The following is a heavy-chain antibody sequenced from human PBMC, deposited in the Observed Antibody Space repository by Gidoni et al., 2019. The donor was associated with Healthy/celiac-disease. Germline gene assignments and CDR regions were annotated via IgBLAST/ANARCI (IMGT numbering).Heavy chain of an antibody. D-gene: IGHD6-19*01. CDR2: IYYSGST. CDR1: GGSISSYY. V-gene: IGHV4-59*01. J-gene: IGHJ5*02. CDR3: ARGYSGWIRFDP. Sequence: QVQLQESGPGLVKPSETLSLTCTVSGGSISSYYWSWIRQPPGKGLEWIGYIYYSGSTNYNPSLKSRVTISVDTSKNQFSLKMSSVTAADTAVYYCARGYSGWIRFDPWGQGTLVTVSS.